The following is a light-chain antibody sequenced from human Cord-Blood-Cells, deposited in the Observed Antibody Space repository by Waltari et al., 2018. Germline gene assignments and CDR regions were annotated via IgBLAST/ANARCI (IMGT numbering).Light chain of an antibody. V-gene: IGLV2-14*01. J-gene: IGLJ3*02. CDR3: SSYTSSSTWV. CDR1: SSDVGGYNY. Sequence: QSALTQPPSVSGSPGQSITISCTAPSSDVGGYNYVSWYQQPPGKAPKLMIYDVSNRPSGVSNLFSGSKSRNTASLTISGLQAEDEADYYCSSYTSSSTWVFGGGTKLTVL. CDR2: DVS.